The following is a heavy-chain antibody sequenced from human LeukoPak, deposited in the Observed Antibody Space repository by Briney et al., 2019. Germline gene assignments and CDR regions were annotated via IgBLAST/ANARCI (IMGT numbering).Heavy chain of an antibody. CDR3: ARDRTYYYDSSGYS. CDR1: GGSISSSSYY. Sequence: ETLSLTCTVSGGSISSSSYYWGWIRQPPGKGLEWIGSIYYSGSTYYNPSLKSRVTISVDTSKNQFSLKLSSVTAADTAVYYCARDRTYYYDSSGYSWGQGTLVTVSS. D-gene: IGHD3-22*01. CDR2: IYYSGST. J-gene: IGHJ4*02. V-gene: IGHV4-39*07.